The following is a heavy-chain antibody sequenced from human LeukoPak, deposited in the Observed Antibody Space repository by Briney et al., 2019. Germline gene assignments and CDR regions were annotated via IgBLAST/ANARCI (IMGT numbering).Heavy chain of an antibody. Sequence: SETLSLTCTVSDVSITGYYWSWIRQPPGKGLDGVGYIYSSGNTNYNPSLKSRGTMSGDTSRNQFSLKLSSVTAADTAVYYCARLESSSGKYYCDYWGQGTLVTVSS. D-gene: IGHD2-2*01. CDR1: DVSITGYY. J-gene: IGHJ4*02. CDR2: IYSSGNT. V-gene: IGHV4-59*08. CDR3: ARLESSSGKYYCDY.